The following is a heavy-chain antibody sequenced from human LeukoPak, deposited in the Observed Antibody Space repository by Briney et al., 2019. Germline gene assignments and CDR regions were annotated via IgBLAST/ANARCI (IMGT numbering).Heavy chain of an antibody. CDR1: GYTFTSYY. V-gene: IGHV1-46*01. D-gene: IGHD5-12*01. Sequence: GASVKVSCKASGYTFTSYYMHWVRQAPGQGLEWMEIINPSGGSTSYAQKFQGRVTMTRDTSTSTVYMELSSLRSEDTAVYYCARELRSSIAYYYYGMDVWGQGTTVTVSS. CDR2: INPSGGST. CDR3: ARELRSSIAYYYYGMDV. J-gene: IGHJ6*02.